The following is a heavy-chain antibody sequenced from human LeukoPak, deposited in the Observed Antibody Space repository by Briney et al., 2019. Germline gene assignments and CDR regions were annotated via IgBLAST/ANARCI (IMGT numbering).Heavy chain of an antibody. CDR3: ARDGTSTDDY. D-gene: IGHD2-2*01. Sequence: ASVRVSCKTSGYTFSNFGINWVRQAPGQGLEWMGWISGNNDNPNYGQKLQGRFTVTTDSSTSTAYMELRNLRFDDTAVYYCARDGTSTDDYWGQGTLVTVSS. V-gene: IGHV1-18*01. CDR2: ISGNNDNP. CDR1: GYTFSNFG. J-gene: IGHJ4*02.